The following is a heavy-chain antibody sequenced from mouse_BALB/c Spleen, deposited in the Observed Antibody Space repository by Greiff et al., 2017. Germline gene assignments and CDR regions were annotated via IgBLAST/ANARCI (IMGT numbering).Heavy chain of an antibody. J-gene: IGHJ3*01. CDR1: GFSLTSYG. Sequence: QVQLKESGPGLVAPSQSLSITCTVSGFSLTSYGVHWVRQPPGKGLEWLGVIWAGGSTNYNSALMSRLSISKDNSKSQVFLKMNSLQTDDTAMYYCAGAYYGNYVCAYWGQGTLVTVSA. CDR3: AGAYYGNYVCAY. CDR2: IWAGGST. V-gene: IGHV2-9*02. D-gene: IGHD2-10*01.